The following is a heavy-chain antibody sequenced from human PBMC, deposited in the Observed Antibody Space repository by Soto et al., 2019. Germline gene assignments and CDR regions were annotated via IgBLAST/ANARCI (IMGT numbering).Heavy chain of an antibody. Sequence: VGSLRLSCAASGFTFSSYEMNWVRQAPGKGLEWVSYISSSGSTIYYADSVKGRFTISRDNAKNSLYLQMNSLRAEDTAVYYCARPRLRYFDWLSRGDAFDIWGQGTMVTVSS. CDR1: GFTFSSYE. J-gene: IGHJ3*02. V-gene: IGHV3-48*03. CDR2: ISSSGSTI. D-gene: IGHD3-9*01. CDR3: ARPRLRYFDWLSRGDAFDI.